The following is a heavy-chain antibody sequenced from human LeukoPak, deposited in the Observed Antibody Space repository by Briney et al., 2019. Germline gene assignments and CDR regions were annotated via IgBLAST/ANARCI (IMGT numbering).Heavy chain of an antibody. V-gene: IGHV1-18*01. J-gene: IGHJ6*02. CDR3: ARDGDITEVGAMEYYYYYYGMDV. CDR1: GYTFTSYG. CDR2: ISAYNGNT. Sequence: ASVQVSCKASGYTFTSYGISWVRQAPGQRLEWMGWISAYNGNTNYAQKLQGRVTMTTDTSTSTAYMELRSLRSDDTAVYYCARDGDITEVGAMEYYYYYYGMDVWGQGTTVTVSS. D-gene: IGHD1-26*01.